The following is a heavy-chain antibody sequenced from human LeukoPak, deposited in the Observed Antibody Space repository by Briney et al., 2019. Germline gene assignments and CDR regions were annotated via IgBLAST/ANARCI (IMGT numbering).Heavy chain of an antibody. CDR1: GFTFSSYA. Sequence: GGSLRLSCAASGFTFSSYAMNWVRQAPGKGLEWVSGISGGGGTTFFADSVKGRFTIFRDNSENTLYLQMDSLSAEDTALYYCAKSGSSSNHYYGMDVWGQGTTVTVSS. D-gene: IGHD6-6*01. CDR3: AKSGSSSNHYYGMDV. V-gene: IGHV3-23*01. CDR2: ISGGGGTT. J-gene: IGHJ6*02.